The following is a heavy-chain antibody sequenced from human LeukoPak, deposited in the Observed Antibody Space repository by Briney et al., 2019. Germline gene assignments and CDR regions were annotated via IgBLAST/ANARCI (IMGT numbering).Heavy chain of an antibody. CDR1: GFTFSSYD. D-gene: IGHD5-12*01. Sequence: GSLRLSCAASGFTFSSYDMSWIRQPAGKGLKWIGRIYTSGSTNYNPSLKSRVTMSVDTSKNQFSLKLSSVTAADTAVYYCARGRASGYDIPGYFDYWGQGTLVTVSS. J-gene: IGHJ4*02. CDR3: ARGRASGYDIPGYFDY. CDR2: IYTSGST. V-gene: IGHV4-4*07.